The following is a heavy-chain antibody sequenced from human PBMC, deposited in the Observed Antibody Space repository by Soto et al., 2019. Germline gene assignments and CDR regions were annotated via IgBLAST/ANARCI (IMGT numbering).Heavy chain of an antibody. V-gene: IGHV4-30-4*01. D-gene: IGHD2-15*01. Sequence: QVQLQESGPGLVKPSQTLSLTCTVSGGSISSGDYYWSWIRQPPGKGLEWIGYIYYSGSTYYNPSLKSRVTXPXXXPEXQFSLKLSFVTAADTAVYYCARYCSGGSCYNGMDVWGQGTTVTVSS. CDR1: GGSISSGDYY. CDR3: ARYCSGGSCYNGMDV. J-gene: IGHJ6*02. CDR2: IYYSGST.